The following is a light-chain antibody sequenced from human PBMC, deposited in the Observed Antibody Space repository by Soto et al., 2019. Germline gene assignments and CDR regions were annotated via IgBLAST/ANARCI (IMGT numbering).Light chain of an antibody. Sequence: QSVLTQPPSASGCPGQSVTISCTGTKNDIGVYDFVSWYQHHSGKAPRLIIYEVVQRPSGVPDRFSGSKSGNPASLTVSGLQAADEADYFCKSYAGSNTYVFGSGTKVTVL. J-gene: IGLJ1*01. CDR3: KSYAGSNTYV. V-gene: IGLV2-8*01. CDR1: KNDIGVYDF. CDR2: EVV.